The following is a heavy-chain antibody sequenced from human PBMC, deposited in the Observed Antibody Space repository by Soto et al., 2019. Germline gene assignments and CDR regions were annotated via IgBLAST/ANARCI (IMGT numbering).Heavy chain of an antibody. CDR3: AKGAFYYDSGGDFEGGYFDY. V-gene: IGHV3-30*18. CDR2: IVYDGSYK. D-gene: IGHD3-22*01. J-gene: IGHJ4*02. CDR1: GFTFKNYG. Sequence: QVQLVESGGGVVQPGRSLRLSCVVSGFTFKNYGMHWVRQAPGKGLEWVAVIVYDGSYKYYADSVQGRFTISRDNSKNTLFNQMNSLRGEDTAGVYFAKGAFYYDSGGDFEGGYFDYWGQGTLVTVSS.